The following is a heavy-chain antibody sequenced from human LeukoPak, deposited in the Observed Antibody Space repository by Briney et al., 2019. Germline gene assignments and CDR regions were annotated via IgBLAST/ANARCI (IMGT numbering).Heavy chain of an antibody. J-gene: IGHJ6*02. V-gene: IGHV3-23*01. Sequence: GGSLRLSCAASGFTFSKYAMTWVRQAPGKGLEWVSLISSSGGNTYYADSVKGRFTISRDNSKNTLSLQMNSLRAEDTAVYYCAKDVRVGGGGMDVWGQGTPVTVSS. D-gene: IGHD1-26*01. CDR2: ISSSGGNT. CDR3: AKDVRVGGGGMDV. CDR1: GFTFSKYA.